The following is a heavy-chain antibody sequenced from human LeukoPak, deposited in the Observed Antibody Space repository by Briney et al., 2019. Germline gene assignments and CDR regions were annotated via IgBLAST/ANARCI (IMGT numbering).Heavy chain of an antibody. CDR2: IIPIFGTA. J-gene: IGHJ6*02. CDR1: GYTFTSYY. CDR3: ARVRIAAAEDYYYYYGMDV. Sequence: ASVKVSCKASGYTFTSYYMHWVRQAPGQGLEWMGGIIPIFGTANYAQKFQGRVTITADESTSTAYMELSSLRSEDTAVYYCARVRIAAAEDYYYYYGMDVWGQGTTVTVSS. V-gene: IGHV1-69*13. D-gene: IGHD6-13*01.